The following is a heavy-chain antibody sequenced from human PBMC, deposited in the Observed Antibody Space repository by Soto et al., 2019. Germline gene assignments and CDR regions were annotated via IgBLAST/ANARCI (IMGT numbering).Heavy chain of an antibody. Sequence: GGSLRLSCAASGFTFSDYYMSWIRQAPEKGLEWVSYITSGGTTIYYADSVKGRFTISRDNAKKSLYLQMNSLGDEDTAVYYCARGPYTSGLDYWGQGTLVTVSS. CDR3: ARGPYTSGLDY. J-gene: IGHJ4*02. CDR2: ITSGGTTI. D-gene: IGHD6-19*01. V-gene: IGHV3-11*01. CDR1: GFTFSDYY.